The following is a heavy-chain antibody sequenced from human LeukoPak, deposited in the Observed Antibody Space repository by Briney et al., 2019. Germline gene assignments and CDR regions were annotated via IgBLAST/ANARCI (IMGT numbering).Heavy chain of an antibody. CDR1: GGSVNTRDYY. Sequence: SETLSLTCNVSGGSVNTRDYYWSWIRQHPGKGLEWIGYIYYSGASYNNPSLKSRLTLSVDTSSNQFSLSLISVTAADTAVYYCARTRGSHWFDPWGQGTLVTVSS. CDR2: IYYSGAS. D-gene: IGHD3-10*01. V-gene: IGHV4-31*03. CDR3: ARTRGSHWFDP. J-gene: IGHJ5*02.